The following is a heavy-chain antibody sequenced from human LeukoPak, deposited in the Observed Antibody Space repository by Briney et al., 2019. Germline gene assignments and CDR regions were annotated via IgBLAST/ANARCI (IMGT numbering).Heavy chain of an antibody. CDR1: GFTFSSYS. J-gene: IGHJ4*02. D-gene: IGHD3-16*01. V-gene: IGHV3-11*04. CDR2: ISSSGSTI. Sequence: GGSLRLSCAASGFTFSSYSMSWIRQAPGKGLEWVSYISSSGSTIYYADSVKGRFTISRDNAKNSLYLQMNSLRAEDTAVYYCARVGGTLWGFSPLDYWGQGTLVTVSS. CDR3: ARVGGTLWGFSPLDY.